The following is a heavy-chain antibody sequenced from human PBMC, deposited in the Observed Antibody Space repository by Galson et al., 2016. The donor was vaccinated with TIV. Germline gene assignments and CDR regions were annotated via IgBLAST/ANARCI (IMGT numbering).Heavy chain of an antibody. V-gene: IGHV1-69*02. J-gene: IGHJ6*02. Sequence: SVKVSCKASGGTFHRYTISWVRQAPGQGLEWMGRIVPILGMTNYAEKFQGRVTITADRSTSTAYMELSSLRSEDTAAYYPHVVITSGDSYGLDVWGQGTTVTVSS. CDR2: IVPILGMT. D-gene: IGHD3-22*01. CDR1: GGTFHRYT. CDR3: HVVITSGDSYGLDV.